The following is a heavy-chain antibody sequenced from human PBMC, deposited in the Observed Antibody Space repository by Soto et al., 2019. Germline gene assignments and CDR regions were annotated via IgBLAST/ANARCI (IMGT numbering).Heavy chain of an antibody. CDR2: IYWDDDK. CDR1: GFSLTTSGVG. CDR3: AHRVLRTVFGLVTTTAIYFDF. D-gene: IGHD3-3*01. J-gene: IGHJ4*02. Sequence: QITLNESGPTVVRPTETLTLTCRFSGFSLTTSGVGVGWIRQSPGKAPEWLALIYWDDDKRYSASLKSRLTITNDTSQNQVVLTVSDLDPTDTATYYCAHRVLRTVFGLVTTTAIYFDFWGQGTQVAGSS. V-gene: IGHV2-5*02.